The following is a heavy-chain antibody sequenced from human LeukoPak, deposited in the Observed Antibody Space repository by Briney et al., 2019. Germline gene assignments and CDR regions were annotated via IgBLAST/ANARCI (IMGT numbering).Heavy chain of an antibody. CDR1: GYTFTSYD. V-gene: IGHV1-8*01. Sequence: GSVKVSCKASGYTFTSYDINWVRQATRQGLEWMGWMNPNSGNTGYAQKFQGRVTMTRNTSISTAYMELSSLRSEDTAVYYCARAVTDRSGYYYWFDPWGQGTLVTVSS. CDR3: ARAVTDRSGYYYWFDP. J-gene: IGHJ5*02. CDR2: MNPNSGNT. D-gene: IGHD3-22*01.